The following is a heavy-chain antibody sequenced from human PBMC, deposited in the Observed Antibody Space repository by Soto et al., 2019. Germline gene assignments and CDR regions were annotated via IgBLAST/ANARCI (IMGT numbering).Heavy chain of an antibody. D-gene: IGHD4-17*01. CDR2: ISYDGSNK. J-gene: IGHJ4*02. Sequence: QVQLVESGGGVVQPGRSLRLSCAASGFTFSSYGMHWVRQAPGKGLEWVAVISYDGSNKYYADSVKGRFTISRDNSKYTLYRQMNSLRAEDTAVYYCAKDYDYGDYFDYWGQGTLVTVSS. CDR1: GFTFSSYG. V-gene: IGHV3-30*18. CDR3: AKDYDYGDYFDY.